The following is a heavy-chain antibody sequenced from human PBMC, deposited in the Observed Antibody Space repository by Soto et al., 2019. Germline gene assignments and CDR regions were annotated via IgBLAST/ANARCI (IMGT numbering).Heavy chain of an antibody. CDR3: ARQEGGSSWYYYYGMDV. J-gene: IGHJ6*02. Sequence: LALSRTVCGGSIKISSYYGGWISKPPGKGLEWIGSIYYSGSTYYNPSLKSRVTISVDTSKNQFSLKLSSVTAADTAVYYCARQEGGSSWYYYYGMDVWGQGTTVTVSS. CDR2: IYYSGST. CDR1: GGSIKISSYY. V-gene: IGHV4-39*01. D-gene: IGHD6-13*01.